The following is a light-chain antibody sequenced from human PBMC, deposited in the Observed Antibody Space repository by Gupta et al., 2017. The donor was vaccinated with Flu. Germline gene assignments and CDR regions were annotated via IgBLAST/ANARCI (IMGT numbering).Light chain of an antibody. Sequence: LTQPRSVSGSPGLSVTISCTGTSSDVGNYNYVSWYQQHPGKAPKLIIYNVSERPSGVPDRFSGSKSGNTASLTISGLQAEDEADYYCCSYAGSYTWVFGGGTKRTVL. CDR3: CSYAGSYTWV. J-gene: IGLJ3*02. CDR1: SSDVGNYNY. V-gene: IGLV2-11*01. CDR2: NVS.